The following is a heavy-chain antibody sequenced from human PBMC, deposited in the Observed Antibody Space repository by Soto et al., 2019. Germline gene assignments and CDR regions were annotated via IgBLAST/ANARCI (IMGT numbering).Heavy chain of an antibody. CDR2: ISYDGSNK. CDR1: GFTFSSYG. V-gene: IGHV3-30*18. J-gene: IGHJ1*01. Sequence: QVQLVESGGGVVQPGRSLRLSCAASGFTFSSYGMHWVRQAPGKGLEWVAVISYDGSNKYYADSVKGRFTISRDNSKNTLYLQMNSPRAEDTAVYYCAKDREWLAGGAEYFQHWGQGTLVTVSS. D-gene: IGHD6-19*01. CDR3: AKDREWLAGGAEYFQH.